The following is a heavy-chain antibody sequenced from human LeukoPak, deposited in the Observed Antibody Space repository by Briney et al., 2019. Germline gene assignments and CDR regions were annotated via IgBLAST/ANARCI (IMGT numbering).Heavy chain of an antibody. V-gene: IGHV1-2*02. D-gene: IGHD2-2*01. J-gene: IGHJ1*01. CDR2: INPNSGGT. CDR1: GYTFTGYY. CDR3: ATSPYCSSTSCYRLKYFQH. Sequence: ASVKVSCKASGYTFTGYYMHWVRQAPGQGLEWMGWINPNSGGTNYAQKFQGRVTMTRDTSISTAYMELSRLRSDDMAVYYCATSPYCSSTSCYRLKYFQHWGQGTLVTVSS.